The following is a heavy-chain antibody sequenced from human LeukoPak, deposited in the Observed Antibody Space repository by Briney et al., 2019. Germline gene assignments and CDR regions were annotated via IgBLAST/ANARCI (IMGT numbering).Heavy chain of an antibody. J-gene: IGHJ4*02. Sequence: GGSLRLSCAASGFTFSSYHMNWVRQAPGKGLEWLSYIQSTSGSLHYADSVKGRFTISRDNAKNSLYLQMNSLRDEDTAVYYCTRPSYSGTYGGNVDYWGQGTLVTVSS. CDR3: TRPSYSGTYGGNVDY. V-gene: IGHV3-48*02. CDR1: GFTFSSYH. D-gene: IGHD1-26*01. CDR2: IQSTSGSL.